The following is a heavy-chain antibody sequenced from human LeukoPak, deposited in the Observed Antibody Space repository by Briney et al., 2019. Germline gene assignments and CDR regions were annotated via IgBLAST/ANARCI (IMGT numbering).Heavy chain of an antibody. CDR2: INHSGST. D-gene: IGHD3-16*02. Sequence: ASETLSLTCAVYGGSFSGYYWSWIRQPPGKGLEWIGEINHSGSTNYNPSLKSRVTISVDTSKNQFSLKLSSVTAADTAVYYCARRRSYDYVWGSYRHFDYWGQGTLVTVSS. V-gene: IGHV4-34*01. CDR3: ARRRSYDYVWGSYRHFDY. CDR1: GGSFSGYY. J-gene: IGHJ4*02.